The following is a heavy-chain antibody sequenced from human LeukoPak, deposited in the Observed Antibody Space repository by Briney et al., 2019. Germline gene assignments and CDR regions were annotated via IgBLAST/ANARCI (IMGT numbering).Heavy chain of an antibody. V-gene: IGHV1-2*02. J-gene: IGHJ5*02. CDR1: GYTFTGYY. CDR3: AGPWDQVGFDP. CDR2: IYPKTGGT. Sequence: GPSVKVSCKASGYTFTGYYLHWVRQAPGQGLEWMGWIYPKTGGTSYAQKFQGRVTMTRDKSISTAYMELIGLRSDDTAVYYCAGPWDQVGFDPWGQGTLVSVSS. D-gene: IGHD1-26*01.